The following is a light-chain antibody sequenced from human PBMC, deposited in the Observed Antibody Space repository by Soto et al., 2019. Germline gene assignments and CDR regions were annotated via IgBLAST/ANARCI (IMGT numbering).Light chain of an antibody. Sequence: DIQMTQSPSTLSAFVGDRVTITCRASQSINSWLAWYQQKPGKAPNLLIYKASNLESGAPSRFSGSGSGTEATLTISSLQPDDFATYYCQQYHRSPVTFGGGTKGEIK. J-gene: IGKJ4*01. CDR3: QQYHRSPVT. V-gene: IGKV1-5*03. CDR2: KAS. CDR1: QSINSW.